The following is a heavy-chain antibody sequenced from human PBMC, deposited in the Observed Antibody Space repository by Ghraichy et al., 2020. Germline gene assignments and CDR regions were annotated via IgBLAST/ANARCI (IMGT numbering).Heavy chain of an antibody. D-gene: IGHD3-10*01. Sequence: GGSLRLSCAASGFTFSDHYMDWVRQAPGKGLEWVSRTRNKAKSYTTEYAASVKGRFTISRDDSKNSLYLQMISLKTEDTAVYYCARGSFYGSGSYYTNYYYGMDVWGQGTTVTVSS. CDR1: GFTFSDHY. J-gene: IGHJ6*02. CDR2: TRNKAKSYTT. V-gene: IGHV3-72*01. CDR3: ARGSFYGSGSYYTNYYYGMDV.